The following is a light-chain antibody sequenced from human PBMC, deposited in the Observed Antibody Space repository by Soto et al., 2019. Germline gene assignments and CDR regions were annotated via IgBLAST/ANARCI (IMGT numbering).Light chain of an antibody. CDR2: GIS. CDR1: QSVSST. J-gene: IGKJ4*01. V-gene: IGKV3-15*01. CDR3: QQYYQWPLT. Sequence: EIVMTQSPATLSVSPGERATLSCRASQSVSSTLAWYQQIPGQAPRLLIYGISTRATGIPARFSGSGSGTEFTLTISSLQSEDFAFYYCQQYYQWPLTFGGGTKVEVK.